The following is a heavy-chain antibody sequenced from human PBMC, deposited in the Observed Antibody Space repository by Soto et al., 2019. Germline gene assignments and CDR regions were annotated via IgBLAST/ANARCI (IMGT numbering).Heavy chain of an antibody. CDR2: ISGSGGST. CDR3: AQGSGYSYSYTLWFDP. D-gene: IGHD5-18*01. CDR1: GFTFSSYA. J-gene: IGHJ5*02. V-gene: IGHV3-23*01. Sequence: GGSLRLSCAASGFTFSSYAMSWVRQAPGKGLEWVSDISGSGGSTYHTDSVKGRFIISRDNSKNTLYLQMNSLRAEDTAVYYCAQGSGYSYSYTLWFDPWGQGTLVTVSS.